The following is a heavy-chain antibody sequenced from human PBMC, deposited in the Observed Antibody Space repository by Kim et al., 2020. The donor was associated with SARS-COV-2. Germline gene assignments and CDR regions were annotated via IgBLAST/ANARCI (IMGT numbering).Heavy chain of an antibody. V-gene: IGHV4-39*01. CDR3: ARHSSPWLVKLYYVDY. CDR1: GGSISSSSYY. Sequence: SETLSLTCTVSGGSISSSSYYWGWIRQPPGKGLEWIGCIYYSGSTYYNPSLKSRVTISVDTSKNQFSLKLSSVTAADTAVYYCARHSSPWLVKLYYVDYWGQGTRVTVSS. D-gene: IGHD2-15*01. J-gene: IGHJ4*02. CDR2: IYYSGST.